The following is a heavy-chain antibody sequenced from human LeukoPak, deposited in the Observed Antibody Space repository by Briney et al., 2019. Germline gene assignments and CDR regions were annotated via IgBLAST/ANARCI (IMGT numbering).Heavy chain of an antibody. CDR3: ASGYSGYDLNY. Sequence: ASVKVSCKTSDFRDYYMNSVRQAPGHGLEWLGWINPKSGDTDYAQKFQGRVTMTRDTSISTAYMELSGLKPDDTAIYFCASGYSGYDLNYWGQGTQVTVSS. CDR1: DFRDYY. CDR2: INPKSGDT. V-gene: IGHV1-2*02. J-gene: IGHJ4*02. D-gene: IGHD5-12*01.